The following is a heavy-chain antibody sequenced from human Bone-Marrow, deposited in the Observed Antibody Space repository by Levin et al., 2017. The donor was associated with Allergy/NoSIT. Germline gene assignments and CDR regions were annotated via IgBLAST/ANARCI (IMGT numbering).Heavy chain of an antibody. J-gene: IGHJ6*02. D-gene: IGHD2-2*01. V-gene: IGHV7-4-1*02. CDR1: GYTFTNYA. CDR2: INTNTGNP. CDR3: ARPYCNSASCYRPPYGMDV. Sequence: VASVKVSCKASGYTFTNYAMTWVRQAPGQGLEWMGWINTNTGNPTYAQGFTGRFVFSLDTSVSTAYLQISSLKAEDTAVYYCARPYCNSASCYRPPYGMDVWGQGTTVTVSS.